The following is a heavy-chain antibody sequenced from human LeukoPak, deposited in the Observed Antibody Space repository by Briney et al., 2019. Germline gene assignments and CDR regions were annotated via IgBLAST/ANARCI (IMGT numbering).Heavy chain of an antibody. J-gene: IGHJ4*02. CDR1: GFTVSSNY. V-gene: IGHV3-53*01. CDR3: AAGYSSPTYCDY. Sequence: GGSLRFSCAASGFTVSSNYMSWVRQAPGKGLEWVSVIYSGGSTYYADSVKGRFTISRDNSKNTLYLQMNSLRAEDTAVYYCAAGYSSPTYCDYWGQGTLVTVSS. CDR2: IYSGGST. D-gene: IGHD6-13*01.